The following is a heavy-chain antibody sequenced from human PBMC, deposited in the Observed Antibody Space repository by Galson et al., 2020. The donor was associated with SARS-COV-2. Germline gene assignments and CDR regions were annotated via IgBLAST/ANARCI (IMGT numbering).Heavy chain of an antibody. D-gene: IGHD5-18*01. CDR2: ISYDGSNK. V-gene: IGHV3-30*01. J-gene: IGHJ4*02. CDR3: ARGFVGYAYFEY. CDR1: GFTFSSYA. Sequence: GESLKISCAASGFTFSSYAMHWVRQAPGKGLEWVAVISYDGSNKYYADSVKGRFTISRDNSKNTLYLQMNSLRAEDTAVYYCARGFVGYAYFEYGGQGTLVTGSS.